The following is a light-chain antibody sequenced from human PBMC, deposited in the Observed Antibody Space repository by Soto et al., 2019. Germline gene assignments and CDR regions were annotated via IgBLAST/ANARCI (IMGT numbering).Light chain of an antibody. CDR1: DSNIGTNP. CDR2: GND. Sequence: SVLTQPPSASGTPGQRVIISCSGSDSNIGTNPVNWCQQLPGTAPKLLIYGNDQRPSGVPDRFSGSKSGTSASLAISGLQSEDESDYYCASWDDSLNGWVFGGGTKLTVL. J-gene: IGLJ3*02. V-gene: IGLV1-44*01. CDR3: ASWDDSLNGWV.